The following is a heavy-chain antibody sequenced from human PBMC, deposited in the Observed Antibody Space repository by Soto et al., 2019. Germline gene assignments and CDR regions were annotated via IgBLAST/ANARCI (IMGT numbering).Heavy chain of an antibody. CDR1: GFTFNNYA. CDR3: AKDLDDYSSAIDF. V-gene: IGHV3-23*01. D-gene: IGHD4-4*01. J-gene: IGHJ4*02. CDR2: ISVSGGTT. Sequence: GGSLRLSCAASGFTFNNYALTWVRQAPGKGLEWVSTISVSGGTTHYSDSVKGRFTISRDNSKKTVYLQMHGLRADDTAVYYCAKDLDDYSSAIDFWGQGTLVTVSS.